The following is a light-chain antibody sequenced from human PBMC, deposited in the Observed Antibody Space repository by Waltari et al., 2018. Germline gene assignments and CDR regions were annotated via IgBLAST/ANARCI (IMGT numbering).Light chain of an antibody. CDR1: QDISSD. J-gene: IGKJ1*01. V-gene: IGKV3-15*01. Sequence: EIVMTQSPANLSVSPGERATLSCRASQDISSDLAWYQQRPGQAPRLLIFGASTRATGVPARFSGSGSGTEFTLTISSLQSEDFGIYYCQQSKIWPAFGQGTKVEIK. CDR2: GAS. CDR3: QQSKIWPA.